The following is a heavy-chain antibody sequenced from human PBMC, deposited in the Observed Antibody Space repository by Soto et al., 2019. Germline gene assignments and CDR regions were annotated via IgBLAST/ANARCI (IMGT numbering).Heavy chain of an antibody. J-gene: IGHJ3*02. CDR3: CLKGDYDVFDI. D-gene: IGHD4-17*01. V-gene: IGHV1-69*02. CDR2: IIPILGIA. CDR1: GGTFSSYT. Sequence: QVQLVQSGAEVKKPGSSVKVTCKASGGTFSSYTISWVRQAPGQGLAWMGRIIPILGIANYAQKFQGRVTITADKATSTGYMELSSLRSEETAVYCCCLKGDYDVFDIWGQGTMVTLS.